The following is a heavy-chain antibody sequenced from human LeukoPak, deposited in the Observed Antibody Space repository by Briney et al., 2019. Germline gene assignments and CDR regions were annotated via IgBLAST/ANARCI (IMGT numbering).Heavy chain of an antibody. CDR1: GYTFTSYG. D-gene: IGHD6-13*01. J-gene: IGHJ6*02. CDR2: ISAYNGNT. CDR3: ARLSDYGSSWYFYYYGMDV. Sequence: GASVKVSCKASGYTFTSYGISWVRQAPGQGLERMGWISAYNGNTNYAQKLQGRVTMTTDTSTSTAYMELRSLRSDDTAVYYCARLSDYGSSWYFYYYGMDVWGQGTTVTVSS. V-gene: IGHV1-18*01.